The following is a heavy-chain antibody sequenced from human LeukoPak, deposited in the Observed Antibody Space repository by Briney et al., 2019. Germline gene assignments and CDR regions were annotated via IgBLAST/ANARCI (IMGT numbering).Heavy chain of an antibody. CDR2: IYYSGST. V-gene: IGHV4-31*03. CDR1: GGSISSGGYY. D-gene: IGHD2-2*01. Sequence: SETLSLTCTVSGGSISSGGYYWSWIRQHPGKGLEWIGYIYYSGSTYYNPSLKSRVTMSVDTSKNQFSLKLSSVTAADTAVYYCARGGYQQTEDYWGQGTLVTVSS. J-gene: IGHJ4*02. CDR3: ARGGYQQTEDY.